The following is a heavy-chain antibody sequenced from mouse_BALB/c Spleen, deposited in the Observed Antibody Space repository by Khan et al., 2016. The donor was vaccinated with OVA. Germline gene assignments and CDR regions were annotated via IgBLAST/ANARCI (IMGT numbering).Heavy chain of an antibody. V-gene: IGHV5-17*02. CDR1: GFTFSGFG. CDR3: ARRDSLDY. CDR2: ISSGSSTI. J-gene: IGHJ2*01. Sequence: ELVESGGGLVQPGGSRKLSCAASGFTFSGFGMHWVRQAPEKGLEWVAYISSGSSTIYYADTVKGRFTISRDNPKNTLFMEMTSLRSEETAMDYFARRDSLDYWGQGTTLTVSS.